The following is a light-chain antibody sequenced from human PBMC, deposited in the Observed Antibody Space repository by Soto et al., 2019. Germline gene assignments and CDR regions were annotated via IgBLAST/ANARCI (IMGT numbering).Light chain of an antibody. V-gene: IGKV1-5*03. CDR2: KAS. CDR1: QSISSW. Sequence: DIKMTQSPSTLSASVGDRVTITCRASQSISSWLAWYQQKPGKAPKLLIYKASTLESGVPSRFSGSGSATEFTLTISSLQPDDFATYYCQQYSDYPLTFGGGTNVEIK. J-gene: IGKJ4*01. CDR3: QQYSDYPLT.